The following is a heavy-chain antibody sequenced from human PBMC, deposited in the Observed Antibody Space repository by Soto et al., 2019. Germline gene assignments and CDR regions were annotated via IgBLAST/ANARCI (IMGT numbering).Heavy chain of an antibody. CDR2: INWDSGDI. CDR1: GISFDDYA. CDR3: HTGTSLVAFDI. J-gene: IGHJ3*02. V-gene: IGHV3-9*01. D-gene: IGHD1-1*01. Sequence: GGSLSLSCVVSGISFDDYAMHWVRQVPGKGLEWVSGINWDSGDIGYADSVKGRFTISRDNAKNTLYLQMNSLRAEDTAVYYCHTGTSLVAFDIWGQGTMVTLSS.